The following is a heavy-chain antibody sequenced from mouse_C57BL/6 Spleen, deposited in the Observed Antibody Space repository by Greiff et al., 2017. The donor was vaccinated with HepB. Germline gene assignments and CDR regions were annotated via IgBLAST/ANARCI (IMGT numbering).Heavy chain of an antibody. V-gene: IGHV1-80*01. J-gene: IGHJ2*01. CDR1: GYAFSSYW. D-gene: IGHD4-1*01. CDR2: IYPGDGDT. CDR3: ARQSRTGTGY. Sequence: VQLQQSGAELVKPGASVKISCKASGYAFSSYWMNWVKLRPGKGLEWIGQIYPGDGDTNYNGKVKGKATLTADKSTRTAYMQLSSLTSEDAAVFFCARQSRTGTGYWGQGTTLTVSS.